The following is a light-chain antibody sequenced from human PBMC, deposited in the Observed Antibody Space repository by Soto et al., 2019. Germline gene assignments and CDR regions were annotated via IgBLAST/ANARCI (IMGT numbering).Light chain of an antibody. CDR3: MQGTHWPWT. CDR1: QSLVYSNGNAY. V-gene: IGKV2-30*01. CDR2: QVS. Sequence: DAVLTQSPLSLPVTLGQPAAISCRSSQSLVYSNGNAYLIWFQQRPGQSPRRLIYQVSTRDAGVPDRSSGSGSGSYFTLTISRVEAEDVGLYYCMQGTHWPWTFGQGTKVEIK. J-gene: IGKJ1*01.